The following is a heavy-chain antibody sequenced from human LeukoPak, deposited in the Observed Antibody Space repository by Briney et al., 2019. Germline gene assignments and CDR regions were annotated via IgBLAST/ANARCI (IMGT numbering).Heavy chain of an antibody. V-gene: IGHV1-18*01. CDR3: ARAPGIAADAKIDY. J-gene: IGHJ4*02. Sequence: GASVKVSCKASGYTFTSFGISWVRQAPGQGLEWMGWISAYNRNTNYAQKLQGRVTMTTDTSTSTAYMEVRSLRSDDTAVYYCARAPGIAADAKIDYWGQGTLVTVSS. D-gene: IGHD6-13*01. CDR2: ISAYNRNT. CDR1: GYTFTSFG.